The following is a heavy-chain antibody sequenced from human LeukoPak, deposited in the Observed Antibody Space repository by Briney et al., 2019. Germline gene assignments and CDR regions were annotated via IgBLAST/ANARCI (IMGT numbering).Heavy chain of an antibody. CDR1: GFTFSTYS. D-gene: IGHD1-26*01. J-gene: IGHJ4*02. CDR3: GVPQWELLN. V-gene: IGHV3-21*04. CDR2: ISSRGAYI. Sequence: GGSLRLSCAASGFTFSTYSMNWVRQAPGKGLEWVSSISSRGAYIYYADSVKGRFTLSRDNAKNSLYLQMNSLRAEDTAVYYCGVPQWELLNWGQGTLVTVSS.